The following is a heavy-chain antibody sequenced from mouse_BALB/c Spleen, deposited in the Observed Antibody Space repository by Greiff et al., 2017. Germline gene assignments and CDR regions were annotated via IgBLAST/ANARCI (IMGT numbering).Heavy chain of an antibody. Sequence: QVQLKESGAELVKPGASVKLSCKASGYTFTSYYMYWVKQRPGQGLEWIGEINPSNGGTNFNEKFKSKATLTVDKSSSTAYMQLSSLTSEDSAVYYCTRSYDYEYWGQGTLVTVSA. D-gene: IGHD2-4*01. CDR1: GYTFTSYY. CDR2: INPSNGGT. J-gene: IGHJ3*01. V-gene: IGHV1S81*02. CDR3: TRSYDYEY.